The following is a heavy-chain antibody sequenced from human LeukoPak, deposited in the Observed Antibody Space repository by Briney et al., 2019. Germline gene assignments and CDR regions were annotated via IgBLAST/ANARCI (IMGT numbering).Heavy chain of an antibody. V-gene: IGHV3-21*01. D-gene: IGHD6-6*01. J-gene: IGHJ5*02. Sequence: GGSLRLSCAASGFTFSTYSMNWVRQAPGKGLEWVSSISSSNSYIYYADSVKGRFTISRDNAKNSLYLQMNSLRVEDTAVYYCARDDYRGYSSSRHWFDPWGQGTPVTVSS. CDR2: ISSSNSYI. CDR3: ARDDYRGYSSSRHWFDP. CDR1: GFTFSTYS.